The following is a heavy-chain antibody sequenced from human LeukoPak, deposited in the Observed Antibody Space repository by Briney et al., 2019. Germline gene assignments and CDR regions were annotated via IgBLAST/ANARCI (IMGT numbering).Heavy chain of an antibody. J-gene: IGHJ4*02. D-gene: IGHD4-23*01. CDR3: AREGPDYGGNIFDY. CDR1: GFTFSSYA. V-gene: IGHV3-64*01. Sequence: GGSLGLSCAASGFTFSSYAMHWVRQAPGKGLQYVSAISSNGGSTYYANSVKGRFTISRDNSKNTLYLQMGSLRAEDMAVYYCAREGPDYGGNIFDYWGQGTLVTVSS. CDR2: ISSNGGST.